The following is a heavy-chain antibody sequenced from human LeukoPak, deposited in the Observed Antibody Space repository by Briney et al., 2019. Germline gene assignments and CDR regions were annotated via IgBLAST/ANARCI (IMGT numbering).Heavy chain of an antibody. CDR3: AMTSTNDAFDI. Sequence: GESLKISCKGSGYSFTTYWIGWVRQMPGKGLEWMGIIYPGDSGTRYSPSFQGQVTISADKSISTAYLQWSSLKASDTAMYYCAMTSTNDAFDIWGQGTMVTVSS. CDR1: GYSFTTYW. CDR2: IYPGDSGT. V-gene: IGHV5-51*01. J-gene: IGHJ3*02.